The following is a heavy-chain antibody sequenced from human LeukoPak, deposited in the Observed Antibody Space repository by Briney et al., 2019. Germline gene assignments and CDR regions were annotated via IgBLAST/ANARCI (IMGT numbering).Heavy chain of an antibody. CDR1: GGSISSYY. CDR2: IYYSGST. CDR3: ARVGCSSTSCYRYYFDY. D-gene: IGHD2-2*02. V-gene: IGHV4-59*12. J-gene: IGHJ4*02. Sequence: PSETLSLTCTVSGGSISSYYWSWIRQPPGKGLEWIGYIYYSGSTNYNPSLKSRVTISVDTSKNQFSLKLSSVTAADTAVYYCARVGCSSTSCYRYYFDYWGQGTLVTVSS.